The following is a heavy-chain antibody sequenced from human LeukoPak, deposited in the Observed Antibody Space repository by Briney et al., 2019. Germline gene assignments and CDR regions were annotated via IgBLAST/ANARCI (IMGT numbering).Heavy chain of an antibody. D-gene: IGHD2-2*01. J-gene: IGHJ6*03. Sequence: GGSLRLSCEAPGFTFGSFAMSWVRQAPGKGLEWLSGISASGHYIYCADSVKGRFTISRDNSKNTLYIEMNSLRAEDTAVYYCARDGSWGDYQFYFYMDVWGKGTTVTVSS. V-gene: IGHV3-23*01. CDR3: ARDGSWGDYQFYFYMDV. CDR2: ISASGHYI. CDR1: GFTFGSFA.